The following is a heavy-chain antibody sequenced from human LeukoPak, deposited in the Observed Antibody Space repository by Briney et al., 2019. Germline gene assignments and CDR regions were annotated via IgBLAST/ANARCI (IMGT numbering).Heavy chain of an antibody. CDR3: ARSWYSLDS. Sequence: QPGGSLRLSCVASGFIFNSYYMSWVRQAPGKGLEWVANIYEDGSAGYYVDAVQGRFTISRDNAKNSLYLQMNSLRAEDTAVYYCARSWYSLDSWGQGTLVTASA. D-gene: IGHD6-13*01. CDR2: IYEDGSAG. V-gene: IGHV3-7*04. J-gene: IGHJ4*02. CDR1: GFIFNSYY.